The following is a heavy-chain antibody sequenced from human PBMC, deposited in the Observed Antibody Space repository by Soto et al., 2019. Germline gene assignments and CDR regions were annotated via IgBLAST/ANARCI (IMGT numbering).Heavy chain of an antibody. CDR2: MNPNIGNT. J-gene: IGHJ3*02. D-gene: IGHD1-1*01. CDR3: ARGKGGRMAWKAFDI. V-gene: IGHV1-8*01. CDR1: GYTFTSYD. Sequence: ASVKVSCKASGYTFTSYDINWVRQATGQGLEWMGWMNPNIGNTGYAQKFQGRVTMTRNTSISTAYMELSSLRSEDTAVYYCARGKGGRMAWKAFDIWGQGTMVTVSS.